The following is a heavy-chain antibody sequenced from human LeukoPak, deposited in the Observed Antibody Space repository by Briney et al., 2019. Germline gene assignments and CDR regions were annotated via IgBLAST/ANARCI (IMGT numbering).Heavy chain of an antibody. V-gene: IGHV5-10-1*01. D-gene: IGHD3-22*01. J-gene: IGHJ4*02. CDR2: IDPSDSYT. CDR1: GYRFSSYW. CDR3: ARNRYYYDFSGYYVDY. Sequence: RGESLKISCKGSGYRFSSYWISWVRQIPGKGLEWMGSIDPSDSYTNCSPSFQGHVTISTDKSISTAYLQWSSLRASETAMYYCARNRYYYDFSGYYVDYWGQGTLVTVSS.